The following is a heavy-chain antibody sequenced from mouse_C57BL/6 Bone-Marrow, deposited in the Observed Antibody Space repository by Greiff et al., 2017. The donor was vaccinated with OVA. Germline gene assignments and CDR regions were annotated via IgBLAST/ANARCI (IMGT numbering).Heavy chain of an antibody. J-gene: IGHJ3*01. D-gene: IGHD1-2*01. V-gene: IGHV2-2*01. CDR3: ASHYYAPFAY. CDR1: GFSLTSYG. Sequence: VQVVESGPGLVQPSQSLSITCTVSGFSLTSYGVHWVRQSPGKGLEWLGVIWSGGSTDYNAAFISRLSISKDNSKSQVFFKMNSLQADDTAIYYCASHYYAPFAYWGQGTLVTVSA. CDR2: IWSGGST.